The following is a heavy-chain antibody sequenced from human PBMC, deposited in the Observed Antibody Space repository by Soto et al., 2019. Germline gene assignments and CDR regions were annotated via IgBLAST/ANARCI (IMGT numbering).Heavy chain of an antibody. J-gene: IGHJ5*02. CDR2: LFYSGST. CDR1: GGSISSDGSY. CDR3: ARGLAAAGLFGFGP. V-gene: IGHV4-31*03. D-gene: IGHD6-13*01. Sequence: PSETLSLTCTVSGGSISSDGSYWSWIRQHPGKGLEWIGCLFYSGSTYYNPSLKSRVTISVDTSKNQFSLKLSSVTAADTAVYYCARGLAAAGLFGFGPRGQGTLVTVSS.